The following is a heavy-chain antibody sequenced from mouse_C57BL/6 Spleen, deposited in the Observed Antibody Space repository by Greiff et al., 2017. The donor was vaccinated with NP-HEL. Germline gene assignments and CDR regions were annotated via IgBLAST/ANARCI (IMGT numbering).Heavy chain of an antibody. V-gene: IGHV5-15*01. CDR1: GFTFSDYG. CDR2: ISNLAYSI. CDR3: ARTVVATGNYAMDY. J-gene: IGHJ4*01. D-gene: IGHD1-1*01. Sequence: DVHLVESGGGLVQPGGSLKLSCAASGFTFSDYGMAWVRQAPRKGPEWVAFISNLAYSIYYADTVTGRFTISRANAKNNLYLEMSSLRSEDTAMYYCARTVVATGNYAMDYWGQGTSVTVSS.